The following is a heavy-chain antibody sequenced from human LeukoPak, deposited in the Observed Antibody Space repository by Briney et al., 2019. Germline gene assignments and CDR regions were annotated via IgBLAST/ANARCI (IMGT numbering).Heavy chain of an antibody. CDR2: IYYSGST. D-gene: IGHD3-22*01. V-gene: IGHV4-59*01. J-gene: IGHJ3*02. Sequence: SETLSLTCTVSGGSISSYYWSWIRQPPGKGLEWIGYIYYSGSTNYNPSLKSRVTISVDTSKNQFSLKLSSVTAADTAVYYCASSDSSGYHYLGAFDIWGQGTMVTVSS. CDR3: ASSDSSGYHYLGAFDI. CDR1: GGSISSYY.